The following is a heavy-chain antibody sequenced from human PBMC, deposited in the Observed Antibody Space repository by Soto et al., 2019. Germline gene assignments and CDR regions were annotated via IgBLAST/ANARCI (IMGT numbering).Heavy chain of an antibody. V-gene: IGHV1-18*01. D-gene: IGHD5-12*01. CDR2: ISAYNGNT. CDR3: ARDGGPYSGYDPGWFDP. J-gene: IGHJ5*02. Sequence: QVQLVQSGAEVKKPGASVKVSCKASGYTFTSYGISWVRQAPGQGLEWMGWISAYNGNTNYAQKLQGRVTMTTDTSTSTVYMELRGLGSDDTAVYYCARDGGPYSGYDPGWFDPWVQGTLVTVSS. CDR1: GYTFTSYG.